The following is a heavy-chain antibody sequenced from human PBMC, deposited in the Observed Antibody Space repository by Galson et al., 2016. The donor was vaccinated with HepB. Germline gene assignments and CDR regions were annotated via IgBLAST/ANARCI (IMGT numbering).Heavy chain of an antibody. CDR3: ARIRYSGSYYLDY. Sequence: TLSLTCTVSGASVSSGDYYWIWIRQHPGKGLEWIGHIHCTGSTFYNPSLKSRVTMSVDTSKNQFSLRLSSVTAADTALYYCARIRYSGSYYLDYWGQGALVTVSS. D-gene: IGHD1-26*01. CDR1: GASVSSGDYY. V-gene: IGHV4-31*03. J-gene: IGHJ4*02. CDR2: IHCTGST.